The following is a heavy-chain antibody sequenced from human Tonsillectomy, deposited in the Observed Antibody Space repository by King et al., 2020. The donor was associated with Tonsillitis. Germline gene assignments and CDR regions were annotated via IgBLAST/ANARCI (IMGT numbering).Heavy chain of an antibody. Sequence: VQLVESGGGLIQPGGSLRLSCAASGFTFSSYAMNWVRQAPGKGLEWVSGISGSGGSTYYADSVEGRFAISRDNSQNQPYLQMNSLRAEDTAIYYFAKDRDFWSPHGMDVWGQGTTVTVSS. J-gene: IGHJ6*02. CDR2: ISGSGGST. V-gene: IGHV3-23*04. CDR1: GFTFSSYA. CDR3: AKDRDFWSPHGMDV. D-gene: IGHD3-3*01.